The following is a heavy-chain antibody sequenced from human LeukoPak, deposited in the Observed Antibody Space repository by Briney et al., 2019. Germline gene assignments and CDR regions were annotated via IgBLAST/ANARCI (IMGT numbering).Heavy chain of an antibody. D-gene: IGHD6-19*01. J-gene: IGHJ3*02. CDR3: ASWAQFSSGWYGPAFDI. CDR1: GGSFSGYY. CDR2: INHSGST. V-gene: IGHV4-34*01. Sequence: PSETLSLTCAVYGGSFSGYYWSWIRQPPGKGLEWIGEINHSGSTNYNPSLKSRVTISVDTSKNQFSLKLSSVTAADTAVYYCASWAQFSSGWYGPAFDIWGQGTMVTVSS.